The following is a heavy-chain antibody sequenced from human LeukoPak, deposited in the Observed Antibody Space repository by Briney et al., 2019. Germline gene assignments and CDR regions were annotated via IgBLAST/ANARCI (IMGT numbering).Heavy chain of an antibody. D-gene: IGHD2-15*01. J-gene: IGHJ4*02. CDR1: GFTFSSYA. Sequence: GGSLRLSCVASGFTFSSYAMHWVRQAPGKGLEWVAVISYDGSNKYYADSVKGRFTISRDNSKNTLYLQMNSLRAEDTAVYYCARSPRSGYFDYWGQGTLVTVSS. V-gene: IGHV3-30-3*01. CDR2: ISYDGSNK. CDR3: ARSPRSGYFDY.